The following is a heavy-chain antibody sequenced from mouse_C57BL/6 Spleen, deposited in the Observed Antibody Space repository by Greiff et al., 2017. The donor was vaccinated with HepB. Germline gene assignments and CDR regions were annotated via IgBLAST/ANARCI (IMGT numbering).Heavy chain of an antibody. J-gene: IGHJ4*01. D-gene: IGHD3-2*02. CDR3: AKDSSDYGAMDY. CDR2: IHPNSGST. V-gene: IGHV1-64*01. Sequence: QVQLQQPGAELVKPGASVKLSCKASGYTFTSYWMHWVKQRPGQGLEWIGMIHPNSGSTNYNEKFKSKATLTVDKSSSTAYMQLSSLTSEDSAVYYCAKDSSDYGAMDYWGQGTSVTVSS. CDR1: GYTFTSYW.